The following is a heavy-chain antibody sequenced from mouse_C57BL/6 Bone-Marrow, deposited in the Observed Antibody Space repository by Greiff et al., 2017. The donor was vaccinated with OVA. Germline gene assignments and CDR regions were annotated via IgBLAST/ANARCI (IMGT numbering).Heavy chain of an antibody. Sequence: QVQLQQSGPELVKPGASVKISCKASGYSFTSYYIHWVKQRPGQGLEWIGWIYPGSGNTKYNEKFKGKAPLTADTSSSTAYMQLSSLTSEDSAVYYCARRGYYGGFAYWGQGTLVTVSA. CDR1: GYSFTSYY. D-gene: IGHD1-1*01. V-gene: IGHV1-66*01. CDR2: IYPGSGNT. J-gene: IGHJ3*01. CDR3: ARRGYYGGFAY.